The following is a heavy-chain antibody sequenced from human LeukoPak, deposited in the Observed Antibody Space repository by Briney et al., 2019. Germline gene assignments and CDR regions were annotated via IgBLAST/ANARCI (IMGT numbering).Heavy chain of an antibody. J-gene: IGHJ4*02. Sequence: GRSLRLSCAASGFTFSSYGVHWVRQAPGKGLEWVAVISYDGSNKYYADSVKGRFTISRDNSKNTLYLQMNSLRAEDTAVYYCARGEGHSGYDYGYFDYWGQGTLVTVSS. CDR2: ISYDGSNK. D-gene: IGHD5-12*01. V-gene: IGHV3-30*03. CDR3: ARGEGHSGYDYGYFDY. CDR1: GFTFSSYG.